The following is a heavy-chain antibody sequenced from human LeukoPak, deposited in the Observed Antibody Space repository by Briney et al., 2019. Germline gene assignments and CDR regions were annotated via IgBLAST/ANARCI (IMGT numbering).Heavy chain of an antibody. CDR1: GFTFSSYS. V-gene: IGHV3-21*01. CDR2: ISSSSSYI. Sequence: GGSLRLSCAASGFTFSSYSMNWVRQAPGKGLEWVSSISSSSSYIYYADSVKGRFTISRDNAKNSLSLQMNSLRAEDTAVYYCARGGAWFGESYDYWGQGTLVTVSS. CDR3: ARGGAWFGESYDY. J-gene: IGHJ4*02. D-gene: IGHD3-10*01.